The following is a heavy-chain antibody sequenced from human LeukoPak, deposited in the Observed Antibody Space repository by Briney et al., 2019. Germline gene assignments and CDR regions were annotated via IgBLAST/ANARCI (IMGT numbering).Heavy chain of an antibody. Sequence: GGSLRLSCAASGFTFSSYGMHWVRRAPGKGLEWVAVISYDGSNKYYADSVKGRFTISRDNSKNTLYLQMNSLRAEDTAVYYCAKEGNYYYGMDVWGQGTTVTVSS. CDR2: ISYDGSNK. CDR3: AKEGNYYYGMDV. J-gene: IGHJ6*02. D-gene: IGHD6-13*01. V-gene: IGHV3-30*18. CDR1: GFTFSSYG.